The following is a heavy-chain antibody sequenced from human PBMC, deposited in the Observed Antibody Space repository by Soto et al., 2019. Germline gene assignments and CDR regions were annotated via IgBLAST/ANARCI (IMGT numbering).Heavy chain of an antibody. Sequence: QVQLVQSGAEEKKPGASVKVSCKASGYTFTSYAMHWVRQAPGQRLEWMGWINACNGNTKYSQKFQGRVTITRDTPASTAYMELSSLRSEDTAVYYCARSIVVVTALDYWGQGTLVTVSS. V-gene: IGHV1-3*05. CDR2: INACNGNT. CDR3: ARSIVVVTALDY. J-gene: IGHJ4*02. CDR1: GYTFTSYA. D-gene: IGHD2-21*02.